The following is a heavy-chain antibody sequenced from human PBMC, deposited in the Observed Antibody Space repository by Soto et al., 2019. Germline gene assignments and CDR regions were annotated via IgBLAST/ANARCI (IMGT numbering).Heavy chain of an antibody. Sequence: QITLKESGPTLVKPTQTLTLTCTFSGFSLSTRGVGVGWIRQPPGKALEWLALVYWDDDKRYSPSLKNRLTITKDTSKNQVVLTMTDMDPVDTATYYCAHRAVTNWFDPWGQGTLLTVSS. J-gene: IGHJ5*02. CDR1: GFSLSTRGVG. V-gene: IGHV2-5*02. CDR3: AHRAVTNWFDP. CDR2: VYWDDDK. D-gene: IGHD4-17*01.